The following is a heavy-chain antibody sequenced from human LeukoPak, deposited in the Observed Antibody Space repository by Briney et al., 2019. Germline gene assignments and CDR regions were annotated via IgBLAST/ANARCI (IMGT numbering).Heavy chain of an antibody. CDR2: ISAYNGLT. Sequence: GASVKVSCKASGYTFTTSGISWVRQAPGQGLEWMGWISAYNGLTEFAQKFQGRVTLTSDTSTTTAYMELRSLTSDDTAVYYCARICCPASATWYPDDYWGQGTLSPSPQ. D-gene: IGHD6-13*01. J-gene: IGHJ4*02. CDR1: GYTFTTSG. V-gene: IGHV1-18*01. CDR3: ARICCPASATWYPDDY.